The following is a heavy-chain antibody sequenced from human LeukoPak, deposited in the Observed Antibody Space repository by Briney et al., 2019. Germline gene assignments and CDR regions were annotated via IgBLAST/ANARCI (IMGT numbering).Heavy chain of an antibody. Sequence: PGGSLRLSCAASGFTFSTYALNWVRQAPGKGLEWVSAISGSGGSTYYADSVKGRFTISRDNSKNTLYLQMNSLRAEDTAVYYCAKRDCSSTSCYAPFDYWGQGTLVTVSS. J-gene: IGHJ4*02. CDR1: GFTFSTYA. CDR3: AKRDCSSTSCYAPFDY. V-gene: IGHV3-23*01. CDR2: ISGSGGST. D-gene: IGHD2-2*01.